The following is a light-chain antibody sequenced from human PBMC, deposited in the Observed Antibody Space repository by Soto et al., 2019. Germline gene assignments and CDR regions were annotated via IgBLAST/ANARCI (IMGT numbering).Light chain of an antibody. CDR1: SSDIGAYNS. V-gene: IGLV2-14*01. CDR2: EVS. CDR3: SSRTPSNPYV. Sequence: QSVLTQPASVSGSPGQSITISCTGTSSDIGAYNSVSWYQQHPGKAPKLMIYEVSNRPSGVSNRFSASKSGNTASLTISGLQAEDEADYYSSSRTPSNPYVFGTGTKLTVL. J-gene: IGLJ1*01.